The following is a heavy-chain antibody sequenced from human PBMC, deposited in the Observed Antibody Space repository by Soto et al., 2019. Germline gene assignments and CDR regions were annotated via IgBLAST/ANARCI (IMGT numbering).Heavy chain of an antibody. CDR3: ARESEELTSNFDY. Sequence: GGSLRLSCAASGFTFTRYSMNWVRQAPGKGLECGSSISSTTNYIYYADSMQGRFTVSRDNAKNSVYLEMNSLSAEDTALYYCARESEELTSNFDYWGQGTLVTVSS. J-gene: IGHJ4*02. CDR1: GFTFTRYS. V-gene: IGHV3-21*01. CDR2: ISSTTNYI. D-gene: IGHD1-7*01.